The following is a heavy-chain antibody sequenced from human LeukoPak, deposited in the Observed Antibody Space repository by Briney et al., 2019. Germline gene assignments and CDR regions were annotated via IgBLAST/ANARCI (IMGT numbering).Heavy chain of an antibody. V-gene: IGHV3-23*01. Sequence: GGSLRLSCAASGFIFSSYAMSWVRQAPGKGLEWVSYGGSGGSTYYAASVKGGFTVSRDNSKSTLYLQMNSLTAEDTAVYYCAKMRGQYYHSYYMDAWGKGTTVTVSS. J-gene: IGHJ6*03. CDR3: AKMRGQYYHSYYMDA. CDR2: GGSGGST. CDR1: GFIFSSYA.